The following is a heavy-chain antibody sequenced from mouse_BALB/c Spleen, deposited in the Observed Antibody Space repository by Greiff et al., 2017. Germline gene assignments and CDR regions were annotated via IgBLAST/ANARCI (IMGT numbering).Heavy chain of an antibody. V-gene: IGHV5-6-2*01. CDR1: GFTFSSYY. Sequence: EVKLQESGGGLVKLGGSLKLSCAASGFTFSSYYMSWVRQTPEKRLELVAAINSNGGSTYYPDTVKGRFTISRDNAKNTLYLQMSSLKSEDTALYYCARRGASWVFAYWGQGTLVTVSA. D-gene: IGHD6-1*01. CDR3: ARRGASWVFAY. J-gene: IGHJ3*01. CDR2: INSNGGST.